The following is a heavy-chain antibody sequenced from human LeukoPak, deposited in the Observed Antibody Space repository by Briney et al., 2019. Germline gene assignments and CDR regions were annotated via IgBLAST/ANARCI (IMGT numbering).Heavy chain of an antibody. Sequence: GGSLRLSCAASGFTFSSYVMSWVRQAPGKGLEWVSAVSGSGGGTYYADSVKGRFTISRDNSKNTLYLQTNSLRAEDTAVYYCARRGAAGTYYFDYWGQGTLVTVSS. CDR3: ARRGAAGTYYFDY. CDR1: GFTFSSYV. V-gene: IGHV3-23*01. D-gene: IGHD6-13*01. CDR2: VSGSGGGT. J-gene: IGHJ4*02.